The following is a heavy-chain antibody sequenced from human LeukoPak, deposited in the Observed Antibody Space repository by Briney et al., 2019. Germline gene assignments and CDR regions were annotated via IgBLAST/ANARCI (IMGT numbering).Heavy chain of an antibody. Sequence: GRSLRLSCAASGFTFSSYAMHWVRQAPGKGLEWVAVISYDGSNKYYADSVKGRFTISRDNSKNTLYLQMNSLRAEDTAVYCCAREVVTMEGTSWFDPWGQGTLVTVSS. V-gene: IGHV3-30-3*01. CDR3: AREVVTMEGTSWFDP. J-gene: IGHJ5*02. CDR1: GFTFSSYA. CDR2: ISYDGSNK. D-gene: IGHD3-3*01.